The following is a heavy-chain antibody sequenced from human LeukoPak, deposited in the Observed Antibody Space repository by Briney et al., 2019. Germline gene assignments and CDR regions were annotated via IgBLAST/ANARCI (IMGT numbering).Heavy chain of an antibody. D-gene: IGHD3-10*01. CDR1: GFTFSSYN. J-gene: IGHJ4*02. CDR3: AKPPGGSGSYFTFDY. CDR2: ISSSSSTI. Sequence: GGSLRLSCAASGFTFSSYNMNWVRQAPGKGLEWVSYISSSSSTIYYADSVKGRFTISRDNAKNSLYLQVNSLRDEDTAVYYCAKPPGGSGSYFTFDYWGQGTLVTVSS. V-gene: IGHV3-48*02.